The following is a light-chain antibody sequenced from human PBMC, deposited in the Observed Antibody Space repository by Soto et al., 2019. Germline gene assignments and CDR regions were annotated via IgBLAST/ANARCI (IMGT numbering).Light chain of an antibody. CDR3: AAWDDSLNGPSVV. V-gene: IGLV1-44*01. CDR2: SNN. Sequence: QSVLTQPPSASGTPGQRVTISCSGSSSNIGSNTVNWYQQLPGTAPKLLIYSNNKRPSGVPDRFSGSKSGTSASLAISGRQSEDEADYYCAAWDDSLNGPSVVFGGGTKLTVL. CDR1: SSNIGSNT. J-gene: IGLJ2*01.